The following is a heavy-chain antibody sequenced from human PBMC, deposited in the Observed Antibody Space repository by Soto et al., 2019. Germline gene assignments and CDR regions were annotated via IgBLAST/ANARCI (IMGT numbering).Heavy chain of an antibody. CDR1: GGSISSYY. D-gene: IGHD2-15*01. CDR3: ARESVVVAATIFDY. Sequence: SETLSLTCTVSGGSISSYYWSWIRQPPGKGLEWIGYIYNSGGSYYNPSLKSRVTISVDTSKNQFSLKLSSVTAADTAVYYCARESVVVAATIFDYWGQGTLVTVSS. CDR2: IYNSGGS. V-gene: IGHV4-59*12. J-gene: IGHJ4*02.